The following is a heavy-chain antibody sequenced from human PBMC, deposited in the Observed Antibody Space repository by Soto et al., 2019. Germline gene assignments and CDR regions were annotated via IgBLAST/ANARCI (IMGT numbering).Heavy chain of an antibody. CDR1: GITFESRA. J-gene: IGHJ4*02. V-gene: IGHV3-23*01. CDR2: ITDSGGDA. D-gene: IGHD3-10*01. CDR3: ARGSTDSYPGSRIFDF. Sequence: GGSLRLSXVASGITFESRAMSWVRQAPGEGLEWVSTITDSGGDAKYADSVRGRFAISRDNSKKTLYLQMSSLTAEDSAIYYRARGSTDSYPGSRIFDFWGRGTLVTVSS.